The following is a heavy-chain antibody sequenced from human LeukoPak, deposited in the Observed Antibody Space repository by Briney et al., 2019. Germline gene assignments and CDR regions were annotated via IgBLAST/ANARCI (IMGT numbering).Heavy chain of an antibody. CDR1: GGSFSDYY. CDR2: VFHSGTT. J-gene: IGHJ4*02. Sequence: SETLSLTCAVYGGSFSDYYWTWIRQTPGKGLEWIGEVFHSGTTNYNPSLKSRVTISVDTSKNQFSLKVSSVTAADTAVYYCARGLRWAAPGMAYWGQGTLVTVSS. CDR3: ARGLRWAAPGMAY. D-gene: IGHD6-13*01. V-gene: IGHV4-34*01.